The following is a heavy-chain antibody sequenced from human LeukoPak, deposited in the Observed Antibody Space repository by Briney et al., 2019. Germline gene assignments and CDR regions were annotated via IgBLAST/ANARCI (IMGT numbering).Heavy chain of an antibody. D-gene: IGHD5-12*01. CDR2: INPNSGGA. Sequence: GASVKVSCKASGYTFNGYYMHWVRQALGHGLEWMGRINPNSGGADSAQKFQGRVTLTIDTSINTAYMELSSLRSDDTAVYYCARDRRGYSGYDMNWGQGTLVTVSS. J-gene: IGHJ4*02. CDR1: GYTFNGYY. V-gene: IGHV1-2*06. CDR3: ARDRRGYSGYDMN.